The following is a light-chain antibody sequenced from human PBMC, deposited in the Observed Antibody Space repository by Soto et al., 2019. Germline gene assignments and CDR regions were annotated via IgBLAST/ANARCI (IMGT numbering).Light chain of an antibody. CDR1: SSDFETYNV. CDR3: AAWDDSLRRV. CDR2: EVS. J-gene: IGLJ3*02. V-gene: IGLV2-14*02. Sequence: QSALTQPASVSGSPGQSITISCTGTSSDFETYNVVSWYQHHPGKAPKLMIYEVSKRPSGVPDRFSGSKSGTSASLAISGLRSEDEADYYCAAWDDSLRRVFGGGTKLTVL.